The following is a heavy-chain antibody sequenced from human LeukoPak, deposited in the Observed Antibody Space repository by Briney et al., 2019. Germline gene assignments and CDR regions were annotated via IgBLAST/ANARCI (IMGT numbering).Heavy chain of an antibody. J-gene: IGHJ3*02. D-gene: IGHD3-3*01. CDR1: GYSFTSYG. CDR3: ARGRITIFGVVMPRDAFDI. CDR2: ISAYNGNT. V-gene: IGHV1-18*01. Sequence: ASVKVSCRASGYSFTSYGINWVRQAPGQGLEWMGWISAYNGNTNYGQKLQGRVTMTTDTSTSTAYMELRSLRSDDTAVYYCARGRITIFGVVMPRDAFDIWGQGTMVTVSS.